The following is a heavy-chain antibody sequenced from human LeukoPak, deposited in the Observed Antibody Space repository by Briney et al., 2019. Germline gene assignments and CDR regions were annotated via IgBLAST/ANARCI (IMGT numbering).Heavy chain of an antibody. V-gene: IGHV3-7*01. CDR1: GFTVSSNY. Sequence: PGGSLRLSCAASGFTVSSNYMSWVRQAPGKGLEWVASVRQDGIETQYVDSVKGRFTISRDNAKNSVYLQMNSLRVEDTAVYYCARDGTGFDYWGQGTLVAVSS. D-gene: IGHD2-8*02. J-gene: IGHJ4*02. CDR3: ARDGTGFDY. CDR2: VRQDGIET.